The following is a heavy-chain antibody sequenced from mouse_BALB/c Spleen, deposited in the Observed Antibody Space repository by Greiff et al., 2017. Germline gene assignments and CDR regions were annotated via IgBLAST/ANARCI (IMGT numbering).Heavy chain of an antibody. CDR1: GFNIKDTY. Sequence: DVKLVESGAELVKPGASVKLSCTASGFNIKDTYMHWVKQRPEQGLEWIGRIDPANGNTKYDPKFQGKATITADTSSNTAYLQLSSLTSEDTAVYYCARHYGNSFAYWGQGTLVTVSA. CDR3: ARHYGNSFAY. V-gene: IGHV14-3*02. D-gene: IGHD2-1*01. CDR2: IDPANGNT. J-gene: IGHJ3*01.